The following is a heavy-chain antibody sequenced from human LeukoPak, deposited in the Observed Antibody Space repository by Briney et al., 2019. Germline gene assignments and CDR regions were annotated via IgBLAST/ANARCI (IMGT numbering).Heavy chain of an antibody. CDR1: GFTFSSYS. CDR3: AKDRASGGRTHYGMDV. CDR2: ISYDGSNK. V-gene: IGHV3-30*18. Sequence: GGSLRLSCAASGFTFSSYSMTWVRQAPGKGLEWVAVISYDGSNKYYADSVKGRFTISRDNSKNTLYLQMNSLRAEDTAVYYCAKDRASGGRTHYGMDVWGQGTTVTVSS. D-gene: IGHD2-15*01. J-gene: IGHJ6*02.